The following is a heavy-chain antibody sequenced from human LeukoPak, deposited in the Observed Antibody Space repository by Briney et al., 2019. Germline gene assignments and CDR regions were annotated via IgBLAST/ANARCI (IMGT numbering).Heavy chain of an antibody. V-gene: IGHV4-59*01. CDR1: GGSISSYY. D-gene: IGHD6-13*01. Sequence: SETLSLTCTVSGGSISSYYWSWIRQPPGKGLGWIGYISYSGSTNYNPSLKSRVTISVDTSKNQFSLKLSSVTAADTAVYYCARDSFDAYSSSWDQFDYWGQGTLVTVSS. J-gene: IGHJ4*02. CDR3: ARDSFDAYSSSWDQFDY. CDR2: ISYSGST.